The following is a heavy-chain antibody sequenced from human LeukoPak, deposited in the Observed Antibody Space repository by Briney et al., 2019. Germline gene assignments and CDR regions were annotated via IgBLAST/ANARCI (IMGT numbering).Heavy chain of an antibody. V-gene: IGHV1-69*04. CDR1: GGTFSSYA. CDR3: ARTEMTTVTPIDY. D-gene: IGHD4-17*01. CDR2: IIPIFGIA. Sequence: ASVKVSCKASGGTFSSYAINWVRQAPGQGLEWMGRIIPIFGIANYAQKFQGRVTIAADKSTSTAYMELSSLRSEDTAVYYCARTEMTTVTPIDYWGQGTLVTVSS. J-gene: IGHJ4*02.